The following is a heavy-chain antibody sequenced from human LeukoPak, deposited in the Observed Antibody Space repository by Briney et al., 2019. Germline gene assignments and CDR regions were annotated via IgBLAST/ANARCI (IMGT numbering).Heavy chain of an antibody. D-gene: IGHD4/OR15-4a*01. V-gene: IGHV4-59*08. CDR1: GGSMGGSY. CDR3: AKYGGAKGGYSYHGMDV. CDR2: IHFSGST. J-gene: IGHJ6*02. Sequence: PSETLSLTCTVSGGSMGGSYWSCIRQPPGKGLEWIAYIHFSGSTNYSPSLKSRVTISIDTSKNQFSLRLISVTAADTAVYYCAKYGGAKGGYSYHGMDVWGQGTAVTVSS.